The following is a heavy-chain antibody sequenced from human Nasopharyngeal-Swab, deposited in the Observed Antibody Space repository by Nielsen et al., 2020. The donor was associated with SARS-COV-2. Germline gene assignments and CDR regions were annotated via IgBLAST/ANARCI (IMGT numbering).Heavy chain of an antibody. D-gene: IGHD3-16*01. CDR1: GFTFSSYT. CDR2: ITGSGDAT. Sequence: GESLTLSCGASGFTFSSYTMSWVRQDPGRGLEWVSAITGSGDATNYADSVRGRFTISRDSSKSTLYLQMNSLRAEDTAEYFCAKDGVRLNGIDVWGQGTTVTVSS. CDR3: AKDGVRLNGIDV. V-gene: IGHV3-23*01. J-gene: IGHJ6*02.